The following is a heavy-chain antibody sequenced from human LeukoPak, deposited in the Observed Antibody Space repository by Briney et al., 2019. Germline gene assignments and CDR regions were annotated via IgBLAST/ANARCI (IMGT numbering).Heavy chain of an antibody. D-gene: IGHD3-3*01. V-gene: IGHV3-30*02. J-gene: IGHJ4*02. Sequence: PGGSLRLSCAASGFTFSSYGMHWVRQAPGKGLEWVAFIRYDGSNKYYADSVKGRFTISRDNSKNTLYLQMNSLRAEDTAVYYCARDREEEWLLSYFDYWGQGTLVTVSS. CDR2: IRYDGSNK. CDR1: GFTFSSYG. CDR3: ARDREEEWLLSYFDY.